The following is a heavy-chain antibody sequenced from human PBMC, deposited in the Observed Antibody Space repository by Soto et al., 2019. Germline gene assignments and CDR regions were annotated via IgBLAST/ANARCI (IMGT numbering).Heavy chain of an antibody. D-gene: IGHD6-19*01. V-gene: IGHV3-23*01. CDR3: AKGDGGGWFLFVIDY. CDR2: SSGSGGST. Sequence: EVQLLESGGGLVQPGGSLRLSCAASGFTFSSYAMSWVRQAPGKGLEGVSASSGSGGSTYYPDSVKGRFTVSRDNSKNTLYLQMNSLRAEDTAVYYCAKGDGGGWFLFVIDYWGQGTLVTVSS. CDR1: GFTFSSYA. J-gene: IGHJ4*02.